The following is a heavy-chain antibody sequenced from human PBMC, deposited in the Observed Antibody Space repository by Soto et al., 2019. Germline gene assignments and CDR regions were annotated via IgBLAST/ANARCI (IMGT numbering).Heavy chain of an antibody. CDR3: ARVSGWYHLDY. D-gene: IGHD6-19*01. CDR1: GYTFTGYY. V-gene: IGHV1-2*04. CDR2: INPNSGGT. J-gene: IGHJ4*02. Sequence: ASVKVSCKASGYTFTGYYMHWVRQAPGQGLEWMGWINPNSGGTNYAQKFQGWVTMTRDTSISTAYMELSSLRSEDTAVYYCARVSGWYHLDYWGQGTLVTVSS.